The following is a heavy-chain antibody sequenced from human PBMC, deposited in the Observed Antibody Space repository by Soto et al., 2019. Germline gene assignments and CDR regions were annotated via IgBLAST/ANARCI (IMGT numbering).Heavy chain of an antibody. Sequence: ASVKVSCKASGNTFTAYYIHWVRQAPGQGLEWMGWINSDSGGTNFAQKFQGRVTMTRDTSINTAYMELSRLRSDDTAVYYCARDQGHYYDSRDACDIWGPGTMVTVSS. CDR3: ARDQGHYYDSRDACDI. J-gene: IGHJ3*02. D-gene: IGHD3-22*01. V-gene: IGHV1-2*02. CDR2: INSDSGGT. CDR1: GNTFTAYY.